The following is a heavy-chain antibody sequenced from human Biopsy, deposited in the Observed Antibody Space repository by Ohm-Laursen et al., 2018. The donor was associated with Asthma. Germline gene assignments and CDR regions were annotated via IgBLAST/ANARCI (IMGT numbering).Heavy chain of an antibody. D-gene: IGHD2-21*02. CDR3: ARGISRVTGLFDHFDS. CDR2: IYYSGST. J-gene: IGHJ4*02. Sequence: SETLSLTCTVSGVSISSDYWSWIRQPPGKGLEWIGHIYYSGSTNYQPSLKSRVTISVDTSKNQFSLKLRSVTAADAAVYYCARGISRVTGLFDHFDSWGQGTTATVSS. V-gene: IGHV4-59*01. CDR1: GVSISSDY.